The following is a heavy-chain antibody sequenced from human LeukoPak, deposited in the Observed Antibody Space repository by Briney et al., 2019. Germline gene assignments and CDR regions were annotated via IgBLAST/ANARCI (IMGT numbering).Heavy chain of an antibody. D-gene: IGHD6-19*01. J-gene: IGHJ4*02. CDR3: AGGRSSGWYDPLFDY. V-gene: IGHV1-18*01. CDR2: ISAYNGNT. CDR1: GYTFTSYG. Sequence: GASVKVSCKSSGYTFTSYGISWVRHAPGQGLEWMGWISAYNGNTNYAQKLQGRVTMTTDTSTSTAYMEMRSLRSDDTAVYDCAGGRSSGWYDPLFDYWGQGTLVTVSS.